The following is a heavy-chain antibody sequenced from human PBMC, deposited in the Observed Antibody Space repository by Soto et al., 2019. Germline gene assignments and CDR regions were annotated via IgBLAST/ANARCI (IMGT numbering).Heavy chain of an antibody. CDR3: ARMETFGSLNWFDP. V-gene: IGHV1-8*01. Sequence: ASVKVSCKASGYSFTNNDVSWARQATGQGLEWMGWMNPGSGDTGYAQRFQGRVTMTRDISIATAYMELSSLRSDDTAIYYCARMETFGSLNWFDPWGQGTLVTVSS. CDR2: MNPGSGDT. J-gene: IGHJ5*02. D-gene: IGHD3-16*01. CDR1: GYSFTNND.